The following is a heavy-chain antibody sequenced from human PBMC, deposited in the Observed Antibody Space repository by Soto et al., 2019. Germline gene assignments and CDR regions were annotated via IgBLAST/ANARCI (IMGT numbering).Heavy chain of an antibody. V-gene: IGHV4-38-2*01. J-gene: IGHJ6*02. CDR3: ARSMYSTSAQLYYGMDV. Sequence: SETLSLTCAVSGYSIRSGYFWGWIRQPPGKGLEWIGSMYHSGITYYNLSLKSRVTLSVDTSKNQLSLKLSSATAADTAVYYCARSMYSTSAQLYYGMDVWGQGTTVTVSS. CDR2: MYHSGIT. CDR1: GYSIRSGYF. D-gene: IGHD6-6*01.